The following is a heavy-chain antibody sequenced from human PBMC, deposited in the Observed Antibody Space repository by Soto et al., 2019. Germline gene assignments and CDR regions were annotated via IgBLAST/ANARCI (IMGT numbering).Heavy chain of an antibody. CDR1: GSIFRGYG. CDR2: IRYDGSNI. D-gene: IGHD2-15*01. Sequence: GGSLRLSCAASGSIFRGYGMHWVRQAPGKGLEWVAVIRYDGSNINYADSVMGRFTISRDNSKNTLYLEMNSLRAEDTAVYYCARYWIGGTTFRGYLDYRGQGNLVPGSS. J-gene: IGHJ4*02. CDR3: ARYWIGGTTFRGYLDY. V-gene: IGHV3-33*01.